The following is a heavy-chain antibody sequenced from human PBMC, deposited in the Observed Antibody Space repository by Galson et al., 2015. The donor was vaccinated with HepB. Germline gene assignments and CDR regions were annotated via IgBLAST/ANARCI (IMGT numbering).Heavy chain of an antibody. V-gene: IGHV3-53*01. Sequence: SLRLSCAASGFTVNSTYMSWVRLTPGRGLEWVSAIEGTGRTDYADSVEGRLTISRDNSKNTLYLQMNSLRAEDTAVYYCAIGIEMVTIADYWGLGTLVTVSS. CDR3: AIGIEMVTIADY. CDR1: GFTVNSTY. CDR2: IEGTGRT. D-gene: IGHD5-24*01. J-gene: IGHJ4*02.